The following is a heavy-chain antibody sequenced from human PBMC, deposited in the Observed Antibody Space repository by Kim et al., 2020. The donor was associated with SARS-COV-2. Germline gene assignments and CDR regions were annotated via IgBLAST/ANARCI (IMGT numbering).Heavy chain of an antibody. D-gene: IGHD3-9*01. CDR3: AQILTGYGYFDY. J-gene: IGHJ4*02. Sequence: YAQGFTGQFVFSLDTSVRTAYLQISSLKAEDTAVYYCAQILTGYGYFDYWGQGTLVTVSS. V-gene: IGHV7-4-1*02.